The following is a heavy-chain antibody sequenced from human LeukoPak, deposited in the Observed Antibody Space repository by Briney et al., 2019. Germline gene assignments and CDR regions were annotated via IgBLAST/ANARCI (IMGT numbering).Heavy chain of an antibody. V-gene: IGHV4-39*07. J-gene: IGHJ5*02. CDR3: AREARTGTRLAYNWFDP. Sequence: SETLSLTCTLSGGSISSSSYYWGWIRQPPGKGLEWIGSIYYSGSTYYNPSLKSRVTISVDTSKNQFSLKLSSVTAADTAVYYCAREARTGTRLAYNWFDPWGQGTLVTVSS. CDR2: IYYSGST. D-gene: IGHD1-7*01. CDR1: GGSISSSSYY.